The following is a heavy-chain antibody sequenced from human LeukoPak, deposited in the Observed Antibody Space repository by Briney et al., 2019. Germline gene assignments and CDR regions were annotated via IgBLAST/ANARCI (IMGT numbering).Heavy chain of an antibody. CDR2: ISYDGSNK. CDR1: GFTFSSYA. CDR3: AKDFDYGSGSYCAFDI. V-gene: IGHV3-30-3*01. J-gene: IGHJ3*02. D-gene: IGHD3-10*01. Sequence: PGRSLRLSCAASGFTFSSYAMHWVRQAPGKGLEWVAVISYDGSNKYYADSVKGRFTISRDNSKNTLYLQMNSLRAEDTAVYYCAKDFDYGSGSYCAFDIWGQGTMVTVSS.